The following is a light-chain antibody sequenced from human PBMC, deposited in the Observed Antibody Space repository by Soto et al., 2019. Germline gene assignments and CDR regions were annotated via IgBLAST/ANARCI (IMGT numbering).Light chain of an antibody. Sequence: DVQMTQSPSSLSASVGDRVTITCRASQGISNYLAWYQQKPGKVPKLLIYAASTLQSGVPSRFSGSGSGTDFTLTISSLQPEDVATYYCQKYNSAPFLTFGGGTKVEIK. CDR2: AAS. CDR1: QGISNY. J-gene: IGKJ4*01. CDR3: QKYNSAPFLT. V-gene: IGKV1-27*01.